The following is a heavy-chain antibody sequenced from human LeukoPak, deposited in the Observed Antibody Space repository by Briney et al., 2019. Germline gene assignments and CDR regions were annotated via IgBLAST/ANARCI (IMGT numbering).Heavy chain of an antibody. J-gene: IGHJ3*02. CDR2: ISSSGST. Sequence: LPGGSLRLSCAASGFTFSSYAMSWVRQAPGKGLEWVSTISSSGSTYYGDSVKGRFTISRDNSKYTLYLQMDSLRAEDTAIYYCAKIRGYSGYDLTSAFDIWGQGTMVTVSS. V-gene: IGHV3-23*01. CDR3: AKIRGYSGYDLTSAFDI. D-gene: IGHD5-12*01. CDR1: GFTFSSYA.